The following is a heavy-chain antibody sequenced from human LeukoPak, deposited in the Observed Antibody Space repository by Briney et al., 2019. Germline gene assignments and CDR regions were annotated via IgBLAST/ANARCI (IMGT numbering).Heavy chain of an antibody. J-gene: IGHJ3*01. CDR3: VRIADDGFDV. CDR2: INGDGLST. V-gene: IGHV3-74*01. Sequence: GGSLRLSCAASGFTFSNYWLHWVRQAPGKGLVWVSRINGDGLSTIFADSVKGRFTISRDNAKNTLYLQLNSLRADDTAVYFFVRIADDGFDVWGQRTMGTVSA. D-gene: IGHD2-15*01. CDR1: GFTFSNYW.